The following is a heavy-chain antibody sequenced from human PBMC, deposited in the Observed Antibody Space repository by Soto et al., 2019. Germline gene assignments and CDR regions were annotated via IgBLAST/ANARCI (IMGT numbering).Heavy chain of an antibody. CDR1: GGSISSFY. CDR2: IYYSGST. Sequence: SETLSLTCTVSGGSISSFYWSWVRQPPGKGLEWIGYIYYSGSTNYNPSLKSRVTISVDTSKNQFSLKLSSVTAADTAVYYCAREGRLSNYYQYGMDVWGQGTTVTVSS. CDR3: AREGRLSNYYQYGMDV. J-gene: IGHJ6*02. V-gene: IGHV4-59*01. D-gene: IGHD2-15*01.